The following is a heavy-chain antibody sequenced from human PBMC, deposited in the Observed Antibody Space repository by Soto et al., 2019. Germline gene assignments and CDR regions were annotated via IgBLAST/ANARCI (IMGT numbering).Heavy chain of an antibody. D-gene: IGHD2-21*01. CDR2: ISSSSSTI. V-gene: IGHV3-48*01. CDR1: GFTFSSYS. CDR3: ARDARGGDCYSWYYYMDV. J-gene: IGHJ6*03. Sequence: GGSLRLSCAASGFTFSSYSMNWVRQAPGKGLEWVSYISSSSSTIYYADSVKGRFTISRDNAKNSLYLQMNSLRAEDTAVYYCARDARGGDCYSWYYYMDVSGKGTTVTVSS.